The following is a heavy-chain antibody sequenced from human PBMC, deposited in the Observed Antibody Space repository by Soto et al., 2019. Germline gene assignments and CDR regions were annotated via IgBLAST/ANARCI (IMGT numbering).Heavy chain of an antibody. CDR3: AVTYYYDSSNFYADAFEI. CDR2: MSPNNGNT. V-gene: IGHV1-8*01. J-gene: IGHJ3*02. Sequence: ASVKVSCKASGYTFTSYDINWVRQATGQGLEWVGRMSPNNGNTGYAQKFQGRVTMTRSTSMSTAYMELSSLRSEDTAVYYCAVTYYYDSSNFYADAFEIWGQGTMVTVSS. CDR1: GYTFTSYD. D-gene: IGHD3-22*01.